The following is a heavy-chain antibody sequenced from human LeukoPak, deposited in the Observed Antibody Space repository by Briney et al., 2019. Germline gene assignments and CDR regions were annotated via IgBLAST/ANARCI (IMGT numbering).Heavy chain of an antibody. CDR2: ISGSGGNT. J-gene: IGHJ4*02. CDR1: GFTFSVYA. V-gene: IGHV3-23*01. Sequence: PGGSLRLSCAASGFTFSVYAISWVRQAPGKGLEWVSAISGSGGNTYYADSVKGRFTISRDNSKNTLSLQMNSLRAEDTAVYYCASDGGNSWDYWGQGTLVTVSS. D-gene: IGHD4-23*01. CDR3: ASDGGNSWDY.